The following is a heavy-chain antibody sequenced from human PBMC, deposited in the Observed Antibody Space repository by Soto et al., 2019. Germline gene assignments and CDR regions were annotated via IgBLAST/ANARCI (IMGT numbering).Heavy chain of an antibody. J-gene: IGHJ6*02. D-gene: IGHD6-13*01. Sequence: LCLTCAVSGGSIIRGGYSCSWIRQPPGKGLEWIGYIYHSGSTYYNPSLKSRVTISVDRSKNQFSLKLSSVTTADTAVYYCARGGRIAAAGTVRGGYYYYYYGMDVWGQGTTVTVS. CDR1: GGSIIRGGYS. CDR3: ARGGRIAAAGTVRGGYYYYYYGMDV. CDR2: IYHSGST. V-gene: IGHV4-30-2*01.